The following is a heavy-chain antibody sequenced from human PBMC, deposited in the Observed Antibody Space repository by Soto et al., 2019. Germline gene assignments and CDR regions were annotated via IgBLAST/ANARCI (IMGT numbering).Heavy chain of an antibody. Sequence: QVQLVQSGAEVKKPGASVKVSCKASGYTFSSYGITWVRQAPGQGLAWMGWISGYNGYTNYAQKFQGRVTLTTDTSTSTAYLEVMTLRSDDTAVYYCAREGSYHDFDYWGLGTLVTVSS. V-gene: IGHV1-18*01. CDR1: GYTFSSYG. CDR3: AREGSYHDFDY. D-gene: IGHD3-22*01. J-gene: IGHJ4*02. CDR2: ISGYNGYT.